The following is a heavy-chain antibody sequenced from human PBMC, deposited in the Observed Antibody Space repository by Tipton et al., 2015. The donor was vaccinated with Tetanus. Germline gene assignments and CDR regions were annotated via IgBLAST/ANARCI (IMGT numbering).Heavy chain of an antibody. D-gene: IGHD3-22*01. Sequence: TLSLTCTVSGGSISSFYWSWIRQSPGRGLEWIGYIYYTGNTNYNPSLKSRVTISADTTKKQFSLYLRSVTAADTAVYYCAGLPVGGGYTAHHYFLHWGQGTLVSVSS. CDR1: GGSISSFY. CDR2: IYYTGNT. J-gene: IGHJ4*02. V-gene: IGHV4-59*01. CDR3: AGLPVGGGYTAHHYFLH.